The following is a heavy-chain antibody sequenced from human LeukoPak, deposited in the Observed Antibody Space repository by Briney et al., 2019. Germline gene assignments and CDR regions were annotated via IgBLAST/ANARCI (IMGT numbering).Heavy chain of an antibody. CDR3: AVGVLSGGHEWAFYI. J-gene: IGHJ3*02. V-gene: IGHV1-8*01. Sequence: ASVKVSCKASGYTFTSYDINWVRQASGQGLEWMAWMNPNNGNTGNAQKFQGRVTLTRITSISTAYMELSGLGSEDTAVYYCAVGVLSGGHEWAFYIWGQGTMVTVSS. D-gene: IGHD5-12*01. CDR2: MNPNNGNT. CDR1: GYTFTSYD.